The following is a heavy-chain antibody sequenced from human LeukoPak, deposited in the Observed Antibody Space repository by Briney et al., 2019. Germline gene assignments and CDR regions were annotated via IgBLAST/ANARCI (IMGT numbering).Heavy chain of an antibody. CDR2: ISDSGNT. Sequence: NPSETLSLTCTVSGGSISSRNYYWGWIRQPPGEGLEWIGKISDSGNTYYSPSLRSRVTISIDTSKNQFSLKLSSVTATDTAVYYCARREKVLDYFDYWGQGTLVTVSS. D-gene: IGHD1-26*01. CDR1: GGSISSRNYY. V-gene: IGHV4-39*01. CDR3: ARREKVLDYFDY. J-gene: IGHJ4*02.